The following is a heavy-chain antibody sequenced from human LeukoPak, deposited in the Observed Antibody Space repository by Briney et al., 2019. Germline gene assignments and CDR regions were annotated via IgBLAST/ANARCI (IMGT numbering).Heavy chain of an antibody. J-gene: IGHJ3*02. CDR2: IYPGDSDT. CDR1: GYSFTSYW. D-gene: IGHD3-22*01. Sequence: GESLKISCKDSGYSFTSYWIGWVRQMPGKGLEWMGIIYPGDSDTRYSPSFQGQVTISADKSISTAYLQWSSLKASDTAMYYCARQSYYDSSGYSPLSAFDIWGQGTMVTVSS. CDR3: ARQSYYDSSGYSPLSAFDI. V-gene: IGHV5-51*01.